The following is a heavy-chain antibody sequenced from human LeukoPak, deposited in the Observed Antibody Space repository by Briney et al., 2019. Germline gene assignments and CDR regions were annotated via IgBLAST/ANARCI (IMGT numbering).Heavy chain of an antibody. CDR1: GLTFSSYA. D-gene: IGHD5-18*01. CDR2: ISGSGGST. J-gene: IGHJ4*02. CDR3: TRQARDSYGYVLDY. Sequence: PGGSLRLSCAASGLTFSSYAMSWVRQAPGKGLEWVSAISGSGGSTYYADSVKGRFTISRDNSKNTLYLQMNSLKTEDTAVYYCTRQARDSYGYVLDYWGQGTLVTVSS. V-gene: IGHV3-23*01.